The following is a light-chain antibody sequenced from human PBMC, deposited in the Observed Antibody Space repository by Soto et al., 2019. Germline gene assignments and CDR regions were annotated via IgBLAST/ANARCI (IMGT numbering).Light chain of an antibody. CDR3: SSYGGYSTDWV. CDR1: SSDVESYNI. CDR2: EVT. J-gene: IGLJ3*02. Sequence: QSALTQPASVSGSPGQSITISCTGTSSDVESYNIVSWYQQHPGKAPKLIIYEVTKRPSGVSNRFSGSKSGNTASLTISGLQAEDEADYYCSSYGGYSTDWVFGGGTKLTVL. V-gene: IGLV2-23*02.